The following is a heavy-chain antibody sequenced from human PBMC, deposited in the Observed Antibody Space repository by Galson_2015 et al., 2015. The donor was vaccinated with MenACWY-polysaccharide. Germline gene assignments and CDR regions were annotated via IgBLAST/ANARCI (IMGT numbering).Heavy chain of an antibody. J-gene: IGHJ3*02. CDR2: ITSDSSYT. V-gene: IGHV3-21*03. D-gene: IGHD2-15*01. Sequence: SLRLSCAASGFDFSGYTINWVRQAPGKGLEWVSSITSDSSYTYYVHSVEGRFTMSRDNAKNSLYLHMNSLRAEDTAVYYCAGEGVGYGCGGSRYTHVLHTWGHGTLVTASS. CDR1: GFDFSGYT. CDR3: AGEGVGYGCGGSRYTHVLHT.